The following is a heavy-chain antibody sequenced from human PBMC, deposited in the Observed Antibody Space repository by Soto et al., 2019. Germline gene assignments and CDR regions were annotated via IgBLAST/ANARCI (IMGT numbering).Heavy chain of an antibody. V-gene: IGHV1-18*04. CDR2: ISAYNGNT. Sequence: ASVKVSCKASGYTFTSYGISWVRQAPGQGLAWMGWISAYNGNTNYAQKLQGRVTMTTDTSTSTAYMELRSLRSDDTAVYYCARGRVVPAAIGWFDPWGQGTLVTVSS. J-gene: IGHJ5*02. CDR3: ARGRVVPAAIGWFDP. CDR1: GYTFTSYG. D-gene: IGHD2-2*02.